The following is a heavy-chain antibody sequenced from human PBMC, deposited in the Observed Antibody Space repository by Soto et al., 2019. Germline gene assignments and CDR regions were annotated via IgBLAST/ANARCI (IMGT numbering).Heavy chain of an antibody. V-gene: IGHV4-31*03. CDR2: IYYSGST. CDR3: ARAPYYYDSRGFVGFDY. J-gene: IGHJ4*02. CDR1: GDSISSGGYY. D-gene: IGHD3-22*01. Sequence: PSETLSLTCTVSGDSISSGGYYWSWIRQHPGKGLEWIGYIYYSGSTYYNPSLKSRVTISVDTSKNQFSLKLSSVTAADTAVYYCARAPYYYDSRGFVGFDYWGQGTLVTVSS.